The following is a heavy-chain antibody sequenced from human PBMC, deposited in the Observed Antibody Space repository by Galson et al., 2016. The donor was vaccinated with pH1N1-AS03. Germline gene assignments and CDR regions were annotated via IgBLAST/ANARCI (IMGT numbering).Heavy chain of an antibody. V-gene: IGHV1-69*13. D-gene: IGHD5-24*01. J-gene: IGHJ6*03. CDR3: AKGNYHLINYYYYMDV. CDR2: IIPVFGTT. Sequence: SVKVSCKASGGSFSTYAITWVRQAPGQGLEWMGGIIPVFGTTSFAQKFQDRVSITADESTSTAFMELSSLRSEDTAVYYCAKGNYHLINYYYYMDVWGQGTTVTVSS. CDR1: GGSFSTYA.